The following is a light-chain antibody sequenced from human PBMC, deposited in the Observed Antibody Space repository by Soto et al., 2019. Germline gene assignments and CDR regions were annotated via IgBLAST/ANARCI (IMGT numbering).Light chain of an antibody. CDR2: GAS. V-gene: IGKV3-15*01. Sequence: EIVMTQSPATLSVSPXXXXXXXXXASXSXSXXLAWYQQKPGQAPRLLIYGASTRATGIPARFSGSGSGTEFTLTISSLQSEDFXVYXXQQYNNWPPWTFGQGTKVEIK. J-gene: IGKJ1*01. CDR1: XSXSXX. CDR3: QQYNNWPPWT.